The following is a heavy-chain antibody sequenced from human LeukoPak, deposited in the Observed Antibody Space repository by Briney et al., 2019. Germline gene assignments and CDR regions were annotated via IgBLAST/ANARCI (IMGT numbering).Heavy chain of an antibody. V-gene: IGHV1-3*01. J-gene: IGHJ4*02. D-gene: IGHD3-10*01. CDR1: GYTFTSYA. Sequence: GASVKVSSKASGYTFTSYAMHWVRQAPGQRREWMGWINAGNGNTKYSQKFQGRVTINRDTSASTAYMELSSLRSEETAVYQCASPMVRGVIIWGQGTLVTVSS. CDR3: ASPMVRGVII. CDR2: INAGNGNT.